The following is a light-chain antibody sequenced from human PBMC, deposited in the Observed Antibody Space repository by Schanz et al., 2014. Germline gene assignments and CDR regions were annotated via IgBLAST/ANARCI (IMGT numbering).Light chain of an antibody. V-gene: IGKV3-20*01. CDR2: GAS. CDR1: QSVSSY. CDR3: QQYGSSLWT. J-gene: IGKJ1*01. Sequence: EIVMTQSPATLSVSPGERVIVSCRASQSVSSYLAWYQQKPGQAPRLLIYGASNRATGIPARFSGSGSGTDFTLTISRLEPEDFAVYYCQQYGSSLWTFGQGTKVEIK.